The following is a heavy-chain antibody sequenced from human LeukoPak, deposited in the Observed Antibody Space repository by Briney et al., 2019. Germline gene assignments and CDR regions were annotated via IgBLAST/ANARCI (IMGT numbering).Heavy chain of an antibody. CDR3: ARAFDLYYFDY. CDR1: GGSISSGSYY. J-gene: IGHJ4*02. Sequence: SQTLSLTCTVSGGSISSGSYYWSWIRQPAGKGLEWIGYIYYSGSTYYNPSLKSRVTISVDTSKNQFSLKLSSVTAADTAVYYCARAFDLYYFDYWGQGTLVTVSS. D-gene: IGHD3-9*01. V-gene: IGHV4-30-4*08. CDR2: IYYSGST.